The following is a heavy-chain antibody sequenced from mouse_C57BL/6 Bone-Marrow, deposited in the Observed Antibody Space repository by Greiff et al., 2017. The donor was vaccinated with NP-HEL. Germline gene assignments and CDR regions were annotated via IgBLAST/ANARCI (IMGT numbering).Heavy chain of an antibody. CDR3: ARSHYYSNPGWCFDV. CDR2: ISYSGST. Sequence: EVKLVESGPGLAKPSQTLSLTCSVTGYSITSDYWNWIRKFPGNKLEYMGYISYSGSTYYNPSLKSRISITRDTSKNQYYLQLNSVTTEDTATYYCARSHYYSNPGWCFDVWGTGTTVTVSS. D-gene: IGHD2-5*01. V-gene: IGHV3-8*01. J-gene: IGHJ1*03. CDR1: GYSITSDY.